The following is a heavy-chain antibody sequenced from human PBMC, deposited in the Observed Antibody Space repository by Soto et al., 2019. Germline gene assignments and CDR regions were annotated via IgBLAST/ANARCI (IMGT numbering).Heavy chain of an antibody. D-gene: IGHD3-22*01. CDR3: ASLLMYYDSSGYYFGY. J-gene: IGHJ4*02. Sequence: QLQLQESGPGLVKPSETLSLTCTVSGGSISSSSYYWGWIRQPPGKGLEWIGSIYYSGSTYYNPSLKSRVTISVDTSKNQFSLKLSSVTAADTAVYYCASLLMYYDSSGYYFGYWGQGTLVTVSS. CDR2: IYYSGST. CDR1: GGSISSSSYY. V-gene: IGHV4-39*01.